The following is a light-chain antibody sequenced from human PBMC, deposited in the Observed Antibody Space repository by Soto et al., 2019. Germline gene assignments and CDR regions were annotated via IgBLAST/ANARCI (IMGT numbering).Light chain of an antibody. CDR2: DAS. CDR1: QFIDSY. V-gene: IGKV3-11*01. Sequence: IMLAQYPATLSLARGERANLSCRASQFIDSYLAWYRQIPGQAPRLLIYDASNRATGIPDRFSGGGSGTDFTLTFSSVEPEDLVVYSSKHSAGSLRKFAQGTKVDIK. CDR3: KHSAGSLRK. J-gene: IGKJ1*01.